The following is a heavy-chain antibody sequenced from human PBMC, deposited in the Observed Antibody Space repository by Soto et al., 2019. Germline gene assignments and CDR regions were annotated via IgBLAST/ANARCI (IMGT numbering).Heavy chain of an antibody. V-gene: IGHV4-4*02. J-gene: IGHJ6*02. CDR1: GGSISSSNW. CDR3: ARVNWNYKICGMDV. D-gene: IGHD1-7*01. CDR2: IHHSGST. Sequence: KPSETLSLTCAVSGGSISSSNWWSWVRQPPGKGLEWIGEIHHSGSTNYNPSLKSRVTISVDNSKNQFSLKLSSVTAADTAVYYCARVNWNYKICGMDVWGQGTTVTVSS.